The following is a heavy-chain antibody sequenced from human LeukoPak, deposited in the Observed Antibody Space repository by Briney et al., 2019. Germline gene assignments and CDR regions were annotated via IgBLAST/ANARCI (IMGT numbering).Heavy chain of an antibody. CDR3: AKNSPGRAIDY. CDR2: IGTGRDT. CDR1: GFTFTTYA. V-gene: IGHV3-23*01. J-gene: IGHJ4*02. Sequence: GGSLRLSCAASGFTFTTYAMSWVRQAPGKGLEWVSTIGTGRDTYYADSVKGRFTISRDNSKTTLSLQMNSLRAEDTAKYYCAKNSPGRAIDYWGQGTLVIVSS. D-gene: IGHD2-15*01.